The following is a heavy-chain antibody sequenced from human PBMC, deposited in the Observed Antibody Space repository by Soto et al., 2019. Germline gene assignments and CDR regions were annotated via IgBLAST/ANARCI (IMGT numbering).Heavy chain of an antibody. Sequence: SVKVSCEASGGTFSSYAISWVRLAPGQGLEWMGGIIPIFGTANYAQKFQGRVTITADESTSTAYMELSSLRSEDTAVYYCARGGAYYDILTGPYYFDYRGQGTLVTVSS. V-gene: IGHV1-69*13. J-gene: IGHJ4*02. CDR1: GGTFSSYA. CDR3: ARGGAYYDILTGPYYFDY. D-gene: IGHD3-9*01. CDR2: IIPIFGTA.